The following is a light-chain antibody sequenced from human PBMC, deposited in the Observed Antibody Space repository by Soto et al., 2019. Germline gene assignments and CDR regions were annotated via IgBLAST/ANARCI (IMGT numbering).Light chain of an antibody. J-gene: IGKJ4*01. CDR3: XQYYSTPLT. CDR1: QSVLYSSNNKNY. CDR2: WAS. Sequence: DIVMTQSPDSLAVSLGERATINCKSSQSVLYSSNNKNYLAWYQQKPGQPPKLLIYWASTRESGVPDRFSGSGSGTDFTLTISSLQAEDVAVYYCXQYYSTPLTFGGGTKV. V-gene: IGKV4-1*01.